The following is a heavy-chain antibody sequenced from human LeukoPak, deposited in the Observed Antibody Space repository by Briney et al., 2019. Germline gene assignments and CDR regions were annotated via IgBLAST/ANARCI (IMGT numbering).Heavy chain of an antibody. J-gene: IGHJ4*02. V-gene: IGHV4-34*01. CDR2: INHSGST. CDR1: GGSFSGYY. D-gene: IGHD3/OR15-3a*01. Sequence: SETLSLTCAVYGGSFSGYYWSWIRQPPGKGLEWIGEINHSGSTNYNPSLKSQVSISIDTSKNQFSLRLTSVTAADTAVYYCARQTGSGLFILPGGQGALVTVSS. CDR3: ARQTGSGLFILP.